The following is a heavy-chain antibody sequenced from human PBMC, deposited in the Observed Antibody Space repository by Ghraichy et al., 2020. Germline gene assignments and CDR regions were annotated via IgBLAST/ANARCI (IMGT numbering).Heavy chain of an antibody. CDR2: T. J-gene: IGHJ4*02. Sequence: TNYNPSLKSRVTISVDTSKNQFSLELSSATAADTAVYYCARGKRYFDWLLYYCGQ. D-gene: IGHD3-9*01. CDR3: ARGKRYFDWLLYY. V-gene: IGHV4-59*09.